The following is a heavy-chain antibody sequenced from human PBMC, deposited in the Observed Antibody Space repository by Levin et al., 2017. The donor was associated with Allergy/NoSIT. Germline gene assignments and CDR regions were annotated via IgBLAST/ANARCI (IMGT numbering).Heavy chain of an antibody. J-gene: IGHJ4*02. CDR2: ISAYNGNT. Sequence: ASVKVSCKASGYTFTSYGISWVRQAPGQGLEWMGWISAYNGNTNYAQKLQGRVTMTTDTSTSTAYMELRSLRSDDTAVYYCARARTGTTLGVWGYWGQGTLVTVSS. CDR1: GYTFTSYG. V-gene: IGHV1-18*01. CDR3: ARARTGTTLGVWGY. D-gene: IGHD1-7*01.